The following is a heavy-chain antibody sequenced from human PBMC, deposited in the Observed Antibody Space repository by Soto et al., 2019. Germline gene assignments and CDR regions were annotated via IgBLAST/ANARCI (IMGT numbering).Heavy chain of an antibody. D-gene: IGHD3-9*01. V-gene: IGHV4-59*08. Sequence: SETLSLTCTVSGGSISSYYWSWIRQPPGKGLEWIGYIYYSGSTNYNPSLKSRVTISVDTSKNQFSLKLSSVTAADTAVYYCARLTINYDILTGSNWFDPWGQGTLVTVSS. CDR3: ARLTINYDILTGSNWFDP. J-gene: IGHJ5*02. CDR2: IYYSGST. CDR1: GGSISSYY.